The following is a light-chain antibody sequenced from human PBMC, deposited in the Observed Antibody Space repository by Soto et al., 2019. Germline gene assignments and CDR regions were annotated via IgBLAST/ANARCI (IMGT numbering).Light chain of an antibody. Sequence: EIVLTQSPGTLSLSPGERATLSCRASQNVRNNYLAWYQQKPGQAPRLIFYGASSRTAGISDRFSGSGSGTDFTLTISRLEPEDFAVYYCQHYGNSPALAFGGGTKVEIK. V-gene: IGKV3-20*01. CDR3: QHYGNSPALA. CDR1: QNVRNNY. J-gene: IGKJ4*01. CDR2: GAS.